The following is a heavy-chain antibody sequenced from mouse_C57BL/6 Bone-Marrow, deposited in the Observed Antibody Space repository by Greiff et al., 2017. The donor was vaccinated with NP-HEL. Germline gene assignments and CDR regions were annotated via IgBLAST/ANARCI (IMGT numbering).Heavy chain of an antibody. J-gene: IGHJ1*03. CDR2: IYIGNGYT. V-gene: IGHV1-58*01. CDR3: ASYYYGSSSYWYFDV. D-gene: IGHD1-1*01. Sequence: EVQLQQSGAELVRPGSSVKMSCKTSGYTFTSYGINWVKQRPGQGLEWIGYIYIGNGYTEYNEKFKGKATLTSDTSSSTAYMQLSSLTSEDSAIYVCASYYYGSSSYWYFDVGGTGTTVTVSS. CDR1: GYTFTSYG.